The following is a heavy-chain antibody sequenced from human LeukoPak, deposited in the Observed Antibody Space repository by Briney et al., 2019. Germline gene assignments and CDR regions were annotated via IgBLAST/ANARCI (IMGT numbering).Heavy chain of an antibody. CDR3: ARDTFEDAFDI. D-gene: IGHD2/OR15-2a*01. J-gene: IGHJ3*02. CDR1: GFTFDNYG. V-gene: IGHV3-30*19. CDR2: ISYDGSNK. Sequence: GGSLRLSCAASGFTFDNYGMHWVRQAPGKGLEWVAIISYDGSNKYYADSVKGRFTISRDNSKNTLYLQMNSLTAEDTAVYYCARDTFEDAFDIWGQGTMVTVSS.